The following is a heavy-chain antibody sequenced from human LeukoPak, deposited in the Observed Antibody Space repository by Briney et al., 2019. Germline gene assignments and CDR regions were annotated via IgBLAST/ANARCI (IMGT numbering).Heavy chain of an antibody. CDR1: GFTFSSYG. Sequence: PGRSLRLSCAASGFTFSSYGMHWVRQAPGKGLEWVAVISYDGSNKYYADSVKGRFTISRDNSKNTLYLQMNSLRAEDAAVYYCAKDGDEDTGYFDYWGQGTLVTVSS. V-gene: IGHV3-30*18. J-gene: IGHJ4*02. D-gene: IGHD2-15*01. CDR2: ISYDGSNK. CDR3: AKDGDEDTGYFDY.